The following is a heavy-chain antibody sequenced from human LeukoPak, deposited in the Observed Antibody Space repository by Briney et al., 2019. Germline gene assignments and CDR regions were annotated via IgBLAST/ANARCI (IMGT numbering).Heavy chain of an antibody. CDR2: MNPNSGNT. CDR1: GYTFTSYD. D-gene: IGHD3-9*01. J-gene: IGHJ3*02. V-gene: IGHV1-8*01. CDR3: ARGHFALLRYFDWLLRNDAFDI. Sequence: GASVKVSCKASGYTFTSYDINWVRQATGQGLEWMGWMNPNSGNTGYAQKFQGRVTMTRNTSISTAYMELSSLRSEDTAVYYCARGHFALLRYFDWLLRNDAFDIWGQGTMVTVSS.